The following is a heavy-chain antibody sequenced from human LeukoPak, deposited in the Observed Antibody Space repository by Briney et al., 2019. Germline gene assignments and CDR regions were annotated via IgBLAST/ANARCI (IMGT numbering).Heavy chain of an antibody. CDR3: ARGHTDIVVVPAAYWIDY. CDR2: INHSGST. Sequence: PSETLSLTCAVYGGSFSGYYWSWIRQPPGKGLEWIGEINHSGSTNYNPSLKSQVTISVDTSKNQFSLKLSSVTAADTAVYYCARGHTDIVVVPAAYWIDYWGQGTLVTVSS. CDR1: GGSFSGYY. J-gene: IGHJ4*02. D-gene: IGHD2-2*01. V-gene: IGHV4-34*01.